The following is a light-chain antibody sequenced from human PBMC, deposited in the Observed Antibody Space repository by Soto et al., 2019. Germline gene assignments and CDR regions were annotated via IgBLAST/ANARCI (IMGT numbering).Light chain of an antibody. CDR1: SSDVGAYNY. CDR2: EVT. CDR3: SSYAGSTNVV. J-gene: IGLJ2*01. Sequence: QSALTQPPSASGSPGQSVTISCTGTSSDVGAYNYVSWHQQHPGKAPKLMIYEVTKRPSGVPDRFSGSKSGNTASLTVSGLQAEDEADYYCSSYAGSTNVVFGGGTKLTVL. V-gene: IGLV2-8*01.